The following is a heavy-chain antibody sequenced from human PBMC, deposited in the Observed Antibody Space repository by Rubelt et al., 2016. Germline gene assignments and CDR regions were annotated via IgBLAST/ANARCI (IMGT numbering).Heavy chain of an antibody. J-gene: IGHJ4*02. V-gene: IGHV4-39*01. CDR3: ARPQYSWVATIDY. CDR2: IFYSGSF. Sequence: QVQLQESGPGLVKPSETLSLTCTVSGASITSSGYYWGWIRQPPGKGLEWIGSIFYSGSFYYNPSLKRRVTISIDTSKNQFSLKLTSMTAADTAVYYWARPQYSWVATIDYWGQGTLVTVSS. CDR1: GASITSSGYY. D-gene: IGHD2-15*01.